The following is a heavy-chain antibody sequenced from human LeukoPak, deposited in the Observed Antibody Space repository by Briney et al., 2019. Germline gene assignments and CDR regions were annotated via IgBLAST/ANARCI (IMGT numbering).Heavy chain of an antibody. CDR1: GFTFGDYG. D-gene: IGHD1-26*01. CDR3: ARGVVGASRLGYYFDY. V-gene: IGHV3-20*04. J-gene: IGHJ4*02. Sequence: GGSLRLSCEGSGFTFGDYGMSWVRQAPGKGPEWVAGISWNSDSTGYPDSVKGRFTFSRDNAKNSLYLQMNSLRAEDTAVYYCARGVVGASRLGYYFDYWGQGTLVTVSS. CDR2: ISWNSDST.